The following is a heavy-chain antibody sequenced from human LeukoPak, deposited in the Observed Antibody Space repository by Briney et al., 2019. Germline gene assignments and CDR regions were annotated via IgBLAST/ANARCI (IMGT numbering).Heavy chain of an antibody. CDR2: IYSGGST. CDR1: GFTVSSNY. CDR3: ARGPKYYYGFRD. V-gene: IGHV3-66*01. J-gene: IGHJ4*02. D-gene: IGHD3-10*01. Sequence: GGSLRLSCAASGFTVSSNYMSWVRQAPGKGLEWASVIYSGGSTYYADSVKGRFTISRDNSKNTLYLQMNSLRAEDTAVYYCARGPKYYYGFRDWGQGTLVTVSS.